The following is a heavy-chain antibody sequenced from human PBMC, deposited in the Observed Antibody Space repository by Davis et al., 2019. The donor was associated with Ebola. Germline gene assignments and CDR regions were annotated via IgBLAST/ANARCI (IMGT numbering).Heavy chain of an antibody. CDR3: ARAGMWFGALL. D-gene: IGHD3-10*01. V-gene: IGHV4-38-2*02. CDR2: IHHSGTT. J-gene: IGHJ4*02. CDR1: GYSINTDHL. Sequence: MPGGSLRLSCTVSGYSINTDHLWGWIRQPPGKGLEWIGSIHHSGTTYYNSSLRRRVTMSLDTSSNQFSLRVTSVTAADTAIYYCARAGMWFGALLWGQGTLVTVSS.